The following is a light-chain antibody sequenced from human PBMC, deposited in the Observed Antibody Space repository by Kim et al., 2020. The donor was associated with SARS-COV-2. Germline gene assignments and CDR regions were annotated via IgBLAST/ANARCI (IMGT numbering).Light chain of an antibody. V-gene: IGLV2-14*03. CDR1: SSDVGGYDY. Sequence: GQSITTSCTGTSSDVGGYDYVSWYQQHPGKAPKLIIYVVTTRPSGVSTRFSGSKSGNTASLTISALQAEDEADYYCSSYTTGSTLVFGGGTKLTVL. J-gene: IGLJ2*01. CDR3: SSYTTGSTLV. CDR2: VVT.